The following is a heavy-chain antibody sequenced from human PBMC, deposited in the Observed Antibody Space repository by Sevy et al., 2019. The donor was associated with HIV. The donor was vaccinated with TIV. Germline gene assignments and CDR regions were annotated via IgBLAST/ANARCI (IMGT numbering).Heavy chain of an antibody. D-gene: IGHD2-8*01. V-gene: IGHV4-34*01. J-gene: IGHJ6*02. CDR3: ASGDYCTNGVCYYYYGMDV. Sequence: SETLSLTCSVYGGSFSGYYWSWIRQPPGKGLEWIGEINHSGSSNYNPPLKSRVTISVDTSKNQFSLKLSSVTAADTAVYYCASGDYCTNGVCYYYYGMDVWGQGTTVTVSS. CDR1: GGSFSGYY. CDR2: INHSGSS.